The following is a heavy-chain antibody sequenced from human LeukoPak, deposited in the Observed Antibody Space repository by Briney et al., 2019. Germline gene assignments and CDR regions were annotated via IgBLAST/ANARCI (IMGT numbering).Heavy chain of an antibody. J-gene: IGHJ4*02. D-gene: IGHD6-13*01. V-gene: IGHV1-46*01. Sequence: ASVKVSCKASGYTFTSYYMHWVRQAPGQGLEWMGIINPSGGSTSYAQKFQGRVTMTRDMSTSTVYMELSSLRSEDMAVYYCARVSAAGTQDYWGQGTLVTVSS. CDR1: GYTFTSYY. CDR3: ARVSAAGTQDY. CDR2: INPSGGST.